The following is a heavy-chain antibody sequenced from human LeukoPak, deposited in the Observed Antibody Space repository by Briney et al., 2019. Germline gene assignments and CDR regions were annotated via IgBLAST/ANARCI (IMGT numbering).Heavy chain of an antibody. CDR3: AKDIGSSTYYDFWSGYYRDYYYYYGMDV. D-gene: IGHD3-3*01. CDR1: GFTFDDYA. V-gene: IGHV3-9*01. Sequence: GGSLRLSCAASGFTFDDYAMHWVRQAPGKGLEWVSGISWNSGSIGYADSVKGRFTISRDNAKNSLYLQMNSLRAEDTALYYCAKDIGSSTYYDFWSGYYRDYYYYYGMDVWGQGTTVTVSS. J-gene: IGHJ6*02. CDR2: ISWNSGSI.